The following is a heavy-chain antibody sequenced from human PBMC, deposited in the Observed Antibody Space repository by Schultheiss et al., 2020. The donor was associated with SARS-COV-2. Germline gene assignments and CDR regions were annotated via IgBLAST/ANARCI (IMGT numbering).Heavy chain of an antibody. CDR3: ARTRYYDFWVDY. V-gene: IGHV4-34*09. Sequence: SQTLSLTCAVYGGSFSGYYWSWIRQPPGKGLEWIGEINHSGSTNYNPSLKSRVTISVDTSKNQFSLKLSSVTAADTAVYYCARTRYYDFWVDYWGQGTLVTVSS. CDR1: GGSFSGYY. CDR2: INHSGST. D-gene: IGHD3-3*01. J-gene: IGHJ4*02.